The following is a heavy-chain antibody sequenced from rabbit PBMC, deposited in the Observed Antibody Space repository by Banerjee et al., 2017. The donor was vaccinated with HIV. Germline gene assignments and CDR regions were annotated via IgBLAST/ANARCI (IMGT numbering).Heavy chain of an antibody. CDR3: VRAHASSSGYYTYLYL. CDR2: IYAGSSGST. V-gene: IGHV1S40*01. Sequence: QSLEESGGDLVKPGASLTLTCTASGFSFSSSYYMCWVRQAPGKGLEWIACIYAGSSGSTYYASWAKGRFTISKTSSTTVTLQMTSLTAADTATYFCVRAHASSSGYYTYLYLWGQGTLVTVS. J-gene: IGHJ4*01. D-gene: IGHD1-1*01. CDR1: GFSFSSSYY.